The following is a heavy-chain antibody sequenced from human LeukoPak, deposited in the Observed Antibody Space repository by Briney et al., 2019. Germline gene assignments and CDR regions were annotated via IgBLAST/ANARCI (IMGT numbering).Heavy chain of an antibody. CDR3: ASLGPSGYDYYYYYGMDV. D-gene: IGHD5-12*01. CDR1: GGSISSSNW. J-gene: IGHJ6*02. Sequence: PSGTLSLTCAVSGGSISSSNWWTWVRQPPGKGLQWIGEISSHSGSANYNPSLKSRVTISVDTSKNQFSLKLSSVTAADTAVYYCASLGPSGYDYYYYYGMDVWGQGTTVTVSS. CDR2: ISSHSGSA. V-gene: IGHV4-4*02.